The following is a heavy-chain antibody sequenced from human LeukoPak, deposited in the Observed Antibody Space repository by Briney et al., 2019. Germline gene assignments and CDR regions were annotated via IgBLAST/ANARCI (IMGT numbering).Heavy chain of an antibody. Sequence: GGSLRLSCAASGFTFSNYAMSWVRQAPGKGLEWVSTISSSRSTYYADSVKGRFTISRDNSKNMLYLQMSSLRAEDTAVYYCAKVPIPSGIIDFDYWGQGTLVTVSS. CDR2: ISSSRST. V-gene: IGHV3-23*01. CDR1: GFTFSNYA. D-gene: IGHD2-2*02. CDR3: AKVPIPSGIIDFDY. J-gene: IGHJ4*02.